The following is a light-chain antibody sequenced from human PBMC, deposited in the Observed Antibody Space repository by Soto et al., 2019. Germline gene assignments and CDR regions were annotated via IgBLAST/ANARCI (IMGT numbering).Light chain of an antibody. CDR1: QSIGSW. Sequence: DIQMTQSPSTLSASVGDIVTITCRAIQSIGSWLAWYQQRPGKAPKLLIYKASSLESGVPSRFSGSGSGTEFTLTISSLQPDDFATYYCQQYNSYALTFGPGTTVDIK. CDR2: KAS. V-gene: IGKV1-5*03. J-gene: IGKJ3*01. CDR3: QQYNSYALT.